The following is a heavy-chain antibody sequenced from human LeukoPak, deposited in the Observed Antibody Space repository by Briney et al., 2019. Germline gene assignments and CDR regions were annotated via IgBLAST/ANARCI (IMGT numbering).Heavy chain of an antibody. D-gene: IGHD3-3*01. CDR1: GFTFSSYS. Sequence: GGSLRLSCAASGFTFSSYSMNWVRQAPGKGLEGVSYIGSSGTTIYYADSVQGRFTISRDNAKNSLYLQMNILRAEDTAVYYCARDGNYDYWSAQSAGDGMDVWGQGTTVTVSS. CDR2: IGSSGTTI. V-gene: IGHV3-48*01. J-gene: IGHJ6*02. CDR3: ARDGNYDYWSAQSAGDGMDV.